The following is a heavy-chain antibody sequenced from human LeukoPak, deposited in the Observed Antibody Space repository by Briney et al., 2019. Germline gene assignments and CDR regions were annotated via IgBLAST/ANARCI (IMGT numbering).Heavy chain of an antibody. CDR3: ARGLGYCSGGSCYSHFAFDY. CDR1: GFTFSSYA. CDR2: ISYDGSNK. J-gene: IGHJ4*02. Sequence: PGGSLRLSCAASGFTFSSYAMHWVRQAPGKGLEGVAVISYDGSNKYYADSVKGRFTISRDNSKNTLYLQMNSLRAEDTAVYYCARGLGYCSGGSCYSHFAFDYWGQGTLVTVSS. D-gene: IGHD2-15*01. V-gene: IGHV3-30-3*01.